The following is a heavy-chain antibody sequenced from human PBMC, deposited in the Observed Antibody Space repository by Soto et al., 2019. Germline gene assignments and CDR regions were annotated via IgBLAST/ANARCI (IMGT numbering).Heavy chain of an antibody. CDR1: GGTFTTYG. CDR3: ARSRTKVTPNWFDP. J-gene: IGHJ5*02. Sequence: QVQLVQSGTEVKKPGSSVKVSCKASGGTFTTYGFSWVRQAPGQGLEWMGGIIPIFDTTNYAQKFQGRITVNADESTSTAYLELSSLRSEGTAVYYCARSRTKVTPNWFDPWGQGTLVTVSS. CDR2: IIPIFDTT. V-gene: IGHV1-69*01. D-gene: IGHD4-4*01.